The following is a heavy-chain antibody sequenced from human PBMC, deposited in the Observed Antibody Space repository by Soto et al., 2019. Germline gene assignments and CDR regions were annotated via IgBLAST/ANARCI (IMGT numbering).Heavy chain of an antibody. V-gene: IGHV4-39*01. CDR1: GGSINSSYY. Sequence: PSETLSLTCIVSGGSINSSYYWGRIRQPPGKAPEWIGSIYYSGTTYYNPSLKSRVTISVDSSRNQFSLKMTSVTAPDTAVYYCSRFAARPPFEYWGQGLLVTVSS. CDR2: IYYSGTT. CDR3: SRFAARPPFEY. D-gene: IGHD6-6*01. J-gene: IGHJ4*02.